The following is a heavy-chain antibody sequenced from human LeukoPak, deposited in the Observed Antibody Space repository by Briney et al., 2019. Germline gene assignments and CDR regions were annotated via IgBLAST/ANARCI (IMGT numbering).Heavy chain of an antibody. CDR1: GFIFSNYA. CDR2: ISTSGNR. J-gene: IGHJ4*02. V-gene: IGHV3-23*01. CDR3: AKDLDSTGRYESPEDY. Sequence: PGGSLRPSCAASGFIFSNYAMNWVRQAPGKGLEWVSLISTSGNRHYADSVQGRFTISRDNSKNTLYLQMNTLRVEDTALYYCAKDLDSTGRYESPEDYWGQGTLVTVSS. D-gene: IGHD2/OR15-2a*01.